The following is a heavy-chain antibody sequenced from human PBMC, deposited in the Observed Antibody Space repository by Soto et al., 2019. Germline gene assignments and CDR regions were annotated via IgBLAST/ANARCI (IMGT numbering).Heavy chain of an antibody. CDR1: LFTFSSYW. J-gene: IGHJ6*03. CDR3: ARGIVLMVYAALNYYYYMDV. CDR2: IKQDGSEK. D-gene: IGHD2-8*01. Sequence: SLRLSCSASLFTFSSYWMSWVLQSPFKLLEFLANIKQDGSEKYYVDSVKGRFTISRDNAKNSLYLQMNSLRAEDTAVYYCARGIVLMVYAALNYYYYMDVWGKGTTVTVSS. V-gene: IGHV3-7*01.